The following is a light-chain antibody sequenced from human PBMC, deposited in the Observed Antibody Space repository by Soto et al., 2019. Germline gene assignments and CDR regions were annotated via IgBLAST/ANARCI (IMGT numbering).Light chain of an antibody. V-gene: IGKV3D-15*01. Sequence: EIEMTQSPATLSVSPGERATLSCRASQSVTDKLAWYQQKPCQAPRLLIYGASTRASGIPARFSGSGSGTDFTLTISGLQSEDFAVYYCQQSNSWPRTFGQGTKVE. J-gene: IGKJ1*01. CDR2: GAS. CDR1: QSVTDK. CDR3: QQSNSWPRT.